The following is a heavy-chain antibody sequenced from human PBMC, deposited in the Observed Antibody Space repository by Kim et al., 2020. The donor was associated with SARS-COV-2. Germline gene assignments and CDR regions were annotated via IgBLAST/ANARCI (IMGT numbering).Heavy chain of an antibody. J-gene: IGHJ4*02. D-gene: IGHD5-12*01. CDR1: GFTFSSYA. CDR2: ISYDGSNK. CDR3: ARDYLVEMATIIGY. V-gene: IGHV3-30*04. Sequence: GGSLRLSCAASGFTFSSYAMHWVRQAPGKGLEWVAVISYDGSNKYYADSVKGRFTISRDNSKNTLYLQMNSLRAEDTAVYYCARDYLVEMATIIGYWGQGTLVTVSS.